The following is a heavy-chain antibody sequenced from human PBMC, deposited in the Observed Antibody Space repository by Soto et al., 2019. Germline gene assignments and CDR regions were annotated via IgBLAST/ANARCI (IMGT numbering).Heavy chain of an antibody. Sequence: EVQLVESGGGLVQPGGSLRLSCAASGFTVTDNYMTWVRQAPGKGLEWVSVIYSGGTTYHADSVRDRIIISRDKSKNTLYPQMNSLRAEDTAVYYCARAPRDHYGMDVWGQGTTVTVSS. CDR1: GFTVTDNY. J-gene: IGHJ6*02. V-gene: IGHV3-66*01. CDR3: ARAPRDHYGMDV. CDR2: IYSGGTT.